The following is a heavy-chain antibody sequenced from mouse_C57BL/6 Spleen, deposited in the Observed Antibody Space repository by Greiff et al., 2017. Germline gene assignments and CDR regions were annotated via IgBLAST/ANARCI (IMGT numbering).Heavy chain of an antibody. CDR2: IYPGDGDT. CDR1: GYAFTSYW. D-gene: IGHD2-3*01. V-gene: IGHV1-80*01. J-gene: IGHJ1*03. CDR3: ARWRDDAPDV. Sequence: VQLQQSGAELVQPAASVSISCTASGYAFTSYWMHWVKQRPGKGLEWIGQIYPGDGDTNYNGKFKGKATQTADKSSSTAYMKLSSVNSEDSAVYFCARWRDDAPDVGGTGTTVTVSS.